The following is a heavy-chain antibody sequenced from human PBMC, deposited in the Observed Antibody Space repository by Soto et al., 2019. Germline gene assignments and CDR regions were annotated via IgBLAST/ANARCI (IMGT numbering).Heavy chain of an antibody. CDR3: ARASAEIVLMVYALFDY. Sequence: ASVKVSCKASGYTFTSYYMHWVRQAPGQGLEWMGIINPSGGSTSYAQKFQGRVTMTRDTSTSTVYMELSSLRSEDTAVYYCARASAEIVLMVYALFDYWGQGTLVTVSS. CDR2: INPSGGST. V-gene: IGHV1-46*01. J-gene: IGHJ4*02. CDR1: GYTFTSYY. D-gene: IGHD2-8*01.